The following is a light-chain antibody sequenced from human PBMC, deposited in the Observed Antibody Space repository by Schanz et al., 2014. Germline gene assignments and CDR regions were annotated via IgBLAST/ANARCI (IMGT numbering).Light chain of an antibody. CDR1: QSVSSN. CDR3: QQYGSSPRT. J-gene: IGKJ1*01. Sequence: EIVMTQSPATLSVSPGERATLSCRASQSVSSNLAWYQQKPGQAPRLLMYSASTRDTGIPARFSGSGSGTEFTLTISSLQSEDFAVYYCQQYGSSPRTFGQGTKVEIK. CDR2: SAS. V-gene: IGKV3-15*01.